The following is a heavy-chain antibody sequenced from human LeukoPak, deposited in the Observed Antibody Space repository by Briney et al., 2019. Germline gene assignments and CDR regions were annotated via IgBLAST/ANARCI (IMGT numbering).Heavy chain of an antibody. D-gene: IGHD3-10*01. Sequence: GGSLRLSCAASGFTFSIYWMTWVRQAPGKGLEWVANIKQDGSEKYYVDSVKGRLTISRDNAKNSLYLQMNSLRAEDTAVYYCARAGSGSYYSDWFGPWGQGTLVTVSS. V-gene: IGHV3-7*01. J-gene: IGHJ5*02. CDR3: ARAGSGSYYSDWFGP. CDR2: IKQDGSEK. CDR1: GFTFSIYW.